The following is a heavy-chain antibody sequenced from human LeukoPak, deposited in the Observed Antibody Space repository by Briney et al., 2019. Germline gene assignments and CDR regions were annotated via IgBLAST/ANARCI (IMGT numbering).Heavy chain of an antibody. J-gene: IGHJ3*02. CDR1: GYSISSGYY. D-gene: IGHD2-15*01. CDR2: IYHSGST. CDR3: AKGASGGSCYWRCPEGAFDI. V-gene: IGHV4-38-2*02. Sequence: SETLSLTCTVSGYSISSGYYWGWIRQPPGKGLEWIGSIYHSGSTYYNPSLKSRVTISVDTSKNQFSLKLSSVTAADTAVYYCAKGASGGSCYWRCPEGAFDIWGQGTMVTVSS.